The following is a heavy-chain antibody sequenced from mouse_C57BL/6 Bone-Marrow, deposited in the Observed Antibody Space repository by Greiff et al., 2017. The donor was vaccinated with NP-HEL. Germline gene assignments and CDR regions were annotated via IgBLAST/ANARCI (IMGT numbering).Heavy chain of an antibody. CDR3: AREGDYYGSSYDY. V-gene: IGHV5-4*01. CDR1: GFTFSSYA. J-gene: IGHJ2*01. CDR2: ISDGGSYT. Sequence: EVKLMESGGGLVKPGGSLKLSCAASGFTFSSYAMSWVRQTPEKRLEWVATISDGGSYTYYPDNVKGRFTISRDNAKNNLYLQMSHLKSEGTAMYYCAREGDYYGSSYDYWGQGTTLTVSS. D-gene: IGHD1-1*01.